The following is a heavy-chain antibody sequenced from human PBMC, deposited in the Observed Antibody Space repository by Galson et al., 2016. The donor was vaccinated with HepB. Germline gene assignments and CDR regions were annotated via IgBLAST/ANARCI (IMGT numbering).Heavy chain of an antibody. CDR3: AREVGPTGADY. CDR2: INPSGGST. Sequence: SVKVSCKASGYTFTSYYIHWVRQAPGQGLEWMGMINPSGGSTTYTQRFQGRVTMTRDTSTSTVYMELGSLTSEDTAVYYCAREVGPTGADYWGQGTLVTVSS. J-gene: IGHJ4*02. CDR1: GYTFTSYY. V-gene: IGHV1-46*01. D-gene: IGHD1-26*01.